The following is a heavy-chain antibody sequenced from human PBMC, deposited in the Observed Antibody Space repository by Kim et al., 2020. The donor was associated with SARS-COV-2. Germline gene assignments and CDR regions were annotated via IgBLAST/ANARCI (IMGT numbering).Heavy chain of an antibody. CDR3: ARVPYVLRYFDYYFDY. V-gene: IGHV3-53*01. J-gene: IGHJ4*02. Sequence: SVKGRFTISRDNSKNTLYLQMNSLRAEDTAVYYCARVPYVLRYFDYYFDYWGQGTLVTVSS. D-gene: IGHD3-9*01.